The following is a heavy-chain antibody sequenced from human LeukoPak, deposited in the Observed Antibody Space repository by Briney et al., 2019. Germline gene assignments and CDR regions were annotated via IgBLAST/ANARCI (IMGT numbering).Heavy chain of an antibody. Sequence: GESLKISCKGSGYTFTNYWIGWVRQTPGKGLEWMGIIYPDDSDTRYSPSFQGHVTISADKSISTAYLQWSSLKASDTAMYYCASDYYYDSSGHAFDIWGQGTMVTVSS. J-gene: IGHJ3*02. V-gene: IGHV5-51*03. CDR3: ASDYYYDSSGHAFDI. CDR2: IYPDDSDT. D-gene: IGHD3-22*01. CDR1: GYTFTNYW.